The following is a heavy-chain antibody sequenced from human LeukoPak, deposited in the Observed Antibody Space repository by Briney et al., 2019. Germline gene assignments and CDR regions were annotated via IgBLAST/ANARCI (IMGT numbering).Heavy chain of an antibody. D-gene: IGHD5-24*01. V-gene: IGHV3-23*01. CDR2: ISGSGSGGST. J-gene: IGHJ4*02. Sequence: PGGSLRLSCAASGFTFSSSAMSWVRQAPGKGVEWVSSISGSGSGGSTYYADSVKGRFTISRDNSKNTLYLQMNSLIAEDTAVYYCAKSGYNRFDYWGQGTRVTVSS. CDR3: AKSGYNRFDY. CDR1: GFTFSSSA.